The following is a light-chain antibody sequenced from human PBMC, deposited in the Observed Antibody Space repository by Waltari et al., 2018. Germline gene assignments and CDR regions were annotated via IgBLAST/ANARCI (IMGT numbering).Light chain of an antibody. CDR3: AAWDDSLSGYV. V-gene: IGLV1-47*01. CDR1: SSTIGSNY. Sequence: QSVLTQPPSASGTPGQRVTISCSGSSSTIGSNYVYWYQQLPGTAPKLLIYRTNHRPSGVPDRFSGSKSGTSASLAISGRRSEDEADYYCAAWDDSLSGYVFGTGTKVTVL. J-gene: IGLJ1*01. CDR2: RTN.